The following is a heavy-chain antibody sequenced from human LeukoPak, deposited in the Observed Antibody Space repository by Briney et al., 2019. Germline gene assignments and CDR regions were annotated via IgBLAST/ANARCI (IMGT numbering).Heavy chain of an antibody. Sequence: GGSLRLSCAASGFTFNNYGVHWVRQAPGKGLEWVAFISYDGSNTYYADSVKGRITISRDNSKNTLYLQMNSLRAEDTAVYYCAKDGYCSGGSCYSKFFDYWGQGTLVTVSS. CDR2: ISYDGSNT. CDR3: AKDGYCSGGSCYSKFFDY. D-gene: IGHD2-15*01. J-gene: IGHJ4*02. CDR1: GFTFNNYG. V-gene: IGHV3-30*18.